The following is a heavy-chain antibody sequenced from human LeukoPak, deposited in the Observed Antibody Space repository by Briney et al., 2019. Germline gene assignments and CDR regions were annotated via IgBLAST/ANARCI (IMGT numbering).Heavy chain of an antibody. Sequence: GGSLRLSCAASGFSVSEYYVTWVRQAPGKGLEWISYITRENWIYYSDSVKGRFTISRDHAKNSVYLEMNSLRADDTAVYYCARGLHLDSSGSLYYCGQGTLVTVSS. CDR3: ARGLHLDSSGSLYY. CDR1: GFSVSEYY. D-gene: IGHD3-22*01. CDR2: ITRENWI. J-gene: IGHJ4*02. V-gene: IGHV3-69-1*01.